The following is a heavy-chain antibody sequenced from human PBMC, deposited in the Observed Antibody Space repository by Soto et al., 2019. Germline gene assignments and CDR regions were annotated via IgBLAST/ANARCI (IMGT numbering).Heavy chain of an antibody. CDR3: AHFSDLEWFDP. Sequence: SETLSLTCTVSGGSISRYFWSWIRQSPGKGLEWIGYIFYTGSTTYNPSLKSRVTISIDTSKNQFSLKLSSLTAADTAVYYCAHFSDLEWFDPWGQGTLVTVSS. CDR2: IFYTGST. J-gene: IGHJ5*02. CDR1: GGSISRYF. D-gene: IGHD2-21*01. V-gene: IGHV4-59*01.